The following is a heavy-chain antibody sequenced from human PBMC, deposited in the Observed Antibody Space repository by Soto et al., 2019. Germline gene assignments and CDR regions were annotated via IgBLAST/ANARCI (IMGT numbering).Heavy chain of an antibody. D-gene: IGHD3-10*01. J-gene: IGHJ3*02. V-gene: IGHV1-24*01. Sequence: ASVKVSCKVSGYTLTELSMHWVRQAPGKGLEWMGGFDPEDGETIYAQKFQGRVTMTEDTSTDTAYMELSSLRSEDTAVYYCATDRWFGELSGDSFAFDIWGQGTMVTVSS. CDR1: GYTLTELS. CDR3: ATDRWFGELSGDSFAFDI. CDR2: FDPEDGET.